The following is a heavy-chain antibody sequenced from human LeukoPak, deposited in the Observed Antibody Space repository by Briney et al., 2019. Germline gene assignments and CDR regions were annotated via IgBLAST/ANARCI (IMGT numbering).Heavy chain of an antibody. CDR2: ISGSGGST. CDR1: GFTFSSYG. CDR3: AKGGYGDYLYYYYMDV. V-gene: IGHV3-23*01. J-gene: IGHJ6*03. Sequence: GGSLRLSCAASGFTFSSYGMSWVRQAPGKGLEWVSAISGSGGSTYYADSVKGRFTISRDNSKNTLYLQMNSLRAEDTAVYYCAKGGYGDYLYYYYMDVWGKGTTVTISS. D-gene: IGHD4-17*01.